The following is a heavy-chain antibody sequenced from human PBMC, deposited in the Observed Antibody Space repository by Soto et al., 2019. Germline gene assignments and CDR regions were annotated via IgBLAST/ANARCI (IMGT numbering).Heavy chain of an antibody. CDR2: TYYNGNA. CDR3: ARHFVAVVIKGWGY. D-gene: IGHD3-10*01. V-gene: IGHV4-39*01. CDR1: PGSIDTIIYY. J-gene: IGHJ4*02. Sequence: SETLRLTGYLFPGSIDTIIYYWDMLRQPPGKGLEWIGTTYYNGNAYYNPSLKSRVSMSVDTSKNQFSLKLVSVTAADTAVYYCARHFVAVVIKGWGYWGQGTLVTVS.